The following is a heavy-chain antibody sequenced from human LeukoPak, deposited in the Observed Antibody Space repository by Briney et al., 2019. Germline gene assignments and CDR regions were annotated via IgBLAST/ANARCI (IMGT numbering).Heavy chain of an antibody. Sequence: SETLSLTCTVSGGSISSYYWSWIRQPAGKGLEWIGYIYYSGSTNYNPSLKSRVTISVDTSKNQFSLKLSSVTAADTAVYYCARLGTMVRGVINGLDWFDPWGQGTLVTVSS. CDR1: GGSISSYY. D-gene: IGHD3-10*01. J-gene: IGHJ5*02. CDR2: IYYSGST. V-gene: IGHV4-59*08. CDR3: ARLGTMVRGVINGLDWFDP.